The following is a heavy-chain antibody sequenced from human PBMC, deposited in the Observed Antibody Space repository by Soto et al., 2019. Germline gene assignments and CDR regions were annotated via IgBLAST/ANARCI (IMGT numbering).Heavy chain of an antibody. Sequence: QVQLQESGPGLVKPAQTLSLRCTVSGGSISSRDYYWSWIRQHPEKGLEWIGSIYYSGSTYYNPSLKSRVTMSLDTSMKEFSLKLTSGTAADTAVYYCARDKGGAALKGSGMDVWGQGTTVTVSS. V-gene: IGHV4-31*03. CDR3: ARDKGGAALKGSGMDV. CDR1: GGSISSRDYY. D-gene: IGHD3-10*01. CDR2: IYYSGST. J-gene: IGHJ6*02.